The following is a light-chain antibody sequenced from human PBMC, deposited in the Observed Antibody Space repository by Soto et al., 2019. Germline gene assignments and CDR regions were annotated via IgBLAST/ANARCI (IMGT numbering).Light chain of an antibody. CDR2: DVR. J-gene: IGLJ2*01. CDR1: SSDVGGYNF. CDR3: SSYTSSSTVI. V-gene: IGLV2-14*03. Sequence: QSALTQPASVSGSHGQSITISCTGTSSDVGGYNFVSWYQEHPGKAPKFIIYDVRNRPSGISNRFSGSRSGNTASLTISGLQAEDESDYYCSSYTSSSTVILGGGPKLTVL.